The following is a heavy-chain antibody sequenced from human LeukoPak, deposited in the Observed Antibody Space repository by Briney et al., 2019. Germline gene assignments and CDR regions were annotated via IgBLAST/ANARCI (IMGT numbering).Heavy chain of an antibody. D-gene: IGHD4-17*01. V-gene: IGHV3-21*01. CDR3: ARNKINTVTTGWYFDL. CDR2: VSMGGSFI. J-gene: IGHJ2*01. CDR1: GFTFSSYG. Sequence: GGSLRLSCAASGFTFSSYGMNWVRQAPGKGLEWVSCVSMGGSFIYYADSVKGRFTISRDDAKNSLYLQMNSLTAEDTAEYYCARNKINTVTTGWYFDLWGRGTLVSVSS.